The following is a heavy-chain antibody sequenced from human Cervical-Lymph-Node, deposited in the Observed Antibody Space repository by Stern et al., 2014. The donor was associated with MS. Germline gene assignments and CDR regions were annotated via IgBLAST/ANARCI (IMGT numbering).Heavy chain of an antibody. CDR1: GFPFSSYG. V-gene: IGHV3-33*01. CDR3: ARDKVPAAYYYYGMDV. CDR2: IWYDGSNK. D-gene: IGHD2-2*01. J-gene: IGHJ6*02. Sequence: QVQLVQSGGGVVQPGRSLRLSCAASGFPFSSYGMHWVRQAPGKGLERVAVIWYDGSNKYYADSVKGRFTISRDNSKNTLYLQMNSLRAEDTAVYYCARDKVPAAYYYYGMDVWGQGTTVTVSS.